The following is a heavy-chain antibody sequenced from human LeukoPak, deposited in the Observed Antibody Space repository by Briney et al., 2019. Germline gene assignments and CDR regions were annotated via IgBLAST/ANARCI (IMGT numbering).Heavy chain of an antibody. CDR2: ISWNSGSI. CDR1: GFTFYDYA. V-gene: IGHV3-9*01. Sequence: GRSLRLSCAASGFTFYDYAMHWVRQAPGKGLEWVSGISWNSGSIGYADSVKGRFTISRDNAKNSLYLQMNSLRAEDTALYSCALVQAAIRGYSYYGMDVWGQGTTVTVSS. J-gene: IGHJ6*02. D-gene: IGHD2-2*02. CDR3: ALVQAAIRGYSYYGMDV.